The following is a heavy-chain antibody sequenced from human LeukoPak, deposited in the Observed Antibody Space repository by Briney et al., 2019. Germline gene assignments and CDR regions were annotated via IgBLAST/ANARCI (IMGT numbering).Heavy chain of an antibody. J-gene: IGHJ3*02. Sequence: GGSLRLSCAASGFTFSSYWMHWVRQAPGKGLVWVSRINSDGITTTYADSVKGRFTISRDNSKNTLYLQMNSLRAEDTAVYYCAKDRRYYCSSTSCYAFDIWGQGTMVTVSS. CDR2: INSDGITT. V-gene: IGHV3-74*01. CDR3: AKDRRYYCSSTSCYAFDI. D-gene: IGHD2-2*01. CDR1: GFTFSSYW.